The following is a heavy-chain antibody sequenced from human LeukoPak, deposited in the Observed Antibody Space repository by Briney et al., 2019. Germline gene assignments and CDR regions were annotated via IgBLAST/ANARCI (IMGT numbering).Heavy chain of an antibody. CDR2: INPNSGGT. CDR3: ARDYGDYAGLWFDP. V-gene: IGHV1-2*02. J-gene: IGHJ5*02. Sequence: GASVKVSCKASGYTFTGYYMHWVRQAPGLGLEWMGWINPNSGGTNYAQKFQGRVTMTRDTSISTAYMELSRLRSDDTAVYYCARDYGDYAGLWFDPWGQGTLVTVSS. CDR1: GYTFTGYY. D-gene: IGHD4-17*01.